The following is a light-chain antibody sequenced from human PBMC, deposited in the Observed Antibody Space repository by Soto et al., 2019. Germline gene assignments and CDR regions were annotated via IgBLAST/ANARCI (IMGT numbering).Light chain of an antibody. CDR2: AAS. Sequence: DIQMTQSPSSLCASVGDRVTITCRASQSINTYLNWYQQKPGKAPKLLIYAASTLQSGVPSRFTGSGSGTDFTLTISSLQPEDFAAYYCQQSYSTPRTFGQGTKVEIK. V-gene: IGKV1-39*01. CDR1: QSINTY. CDR3: QQSYSTPRT. J-gene: IGKJ1*01.